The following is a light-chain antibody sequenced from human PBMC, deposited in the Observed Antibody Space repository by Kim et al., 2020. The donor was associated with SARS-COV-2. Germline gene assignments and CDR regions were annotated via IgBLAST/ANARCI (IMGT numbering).Light chain of an antibody. V-gene: IGKV3D-15*01. Sequence: VSPGERATLSCRASQSVSSNLAWYQHKPGQAPRLLMSGASTRATGIPARFSGSGSGTEFTLTISSLQSEDFAVYYCQQYNDWPPAFGQGTKVDIK. J-gene: IGKJ1*01. CDR1: QSVSSN. CDR2: GAS. CDR3: QQYNDWPPA.